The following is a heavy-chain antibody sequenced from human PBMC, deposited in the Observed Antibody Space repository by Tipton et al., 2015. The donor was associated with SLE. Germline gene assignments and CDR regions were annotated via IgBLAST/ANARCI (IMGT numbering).Heavy chain of an antibody. D-gene: IGHD3-9*01. CDR2: INHSGST. CDR3: ARHATYYDILTGYYPPMWYFDY. V-gene: IGHV4-34*01. J-gene: IGHJ4*02. Sequence: LRLSCAVYGGSFSGYYWSWIRQPPGKGLEWIGEINHSGSTNYNPSLKSRVTISVDTSKNQFSLKLSSVTAADTAVYYCARHATYYDILTGYYPPMWYFDYWGQGTLVTVSS. CDR1: GGSFSGYY.